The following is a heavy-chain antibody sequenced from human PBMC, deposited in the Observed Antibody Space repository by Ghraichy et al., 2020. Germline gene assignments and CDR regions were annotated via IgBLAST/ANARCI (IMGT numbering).Heavy chain of an antibody. D-gene: IGHD3-3*01. V-gene: IGHV3-23*01. CDR3: VEEPSFGMDSPLFGMDG. CDR1: GFRFADYA. J-gene: IGHJ6*02. CDR2: LSGGGHKS. Sequence: GGSLRLSCAASGFRFADYAMSWVRQAPGKGLEWVSGLSGGGHKSYYTASVRGRFTISRDNSKNTLYLEMSNLRGEDTAVYFCVEEPSFGMDSPLFGMDGWGHGNTVTVS.